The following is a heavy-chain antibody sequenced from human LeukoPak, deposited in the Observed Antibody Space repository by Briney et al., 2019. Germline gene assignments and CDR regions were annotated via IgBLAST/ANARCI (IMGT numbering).Heavy chain of an antibody. Sequence: SETLSLTCAVYGGSFRGYYWSWIREPPGKGLEWSGEINHSGSTNYNPSLKSRVTISVDTSKNQFSLKLSSVTAAGTAVYYCARGRSSSWYPFDYWGQGTLVTVSS. D-gene: IGHD6-13*01. CDR3: ARGRSSSWYPFDY. J-gene: IGHJ4*02. CDR2: INHSGST. V-gene: IGHV4-34*01. CDR1: GGSFRGYY.